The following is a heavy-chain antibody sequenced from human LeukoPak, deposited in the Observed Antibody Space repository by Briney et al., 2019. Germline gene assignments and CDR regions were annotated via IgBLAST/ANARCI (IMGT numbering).Heavy chain of an antibody. V-gene: IGHV3-7*01. Sequence: DSVKGRFTISRDNAKNSLFLQMNTLRAEDTAVYYCARDLSVAGLDFWGQGTMVTVSS. CDR3: ARDLSVAGLDF. J-gene: IGHJ3*01. D-gene: IGHD6-19*01.